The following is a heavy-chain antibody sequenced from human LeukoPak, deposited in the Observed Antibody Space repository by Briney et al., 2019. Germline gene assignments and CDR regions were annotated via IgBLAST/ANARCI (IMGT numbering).Heavy chain of an antibody. CDR3: ARDPGSGRYGVDY. J-gene: IGHJ4*02. D-gene: IGHD6-19*01. CDR2: IYTSGST. Sequence: PSETLSLTCTVSGGSISSGIYYWIWIRQPAGKGLEWIGRIYTSGSTNYNPSLKSRVTISVDTSKNQFSLKLSSVTAADTAVYYGARDPGSGRYGVDYWGQGTLVTVSS. V-gene: IGHV4-61*02. CDR1: GGSISSGIYY.